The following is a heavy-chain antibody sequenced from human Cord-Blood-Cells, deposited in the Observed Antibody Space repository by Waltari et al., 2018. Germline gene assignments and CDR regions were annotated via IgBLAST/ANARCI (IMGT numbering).Heavy chain of an antibody. CDR3: ARAGDLSACDI. CDR1: GGTFSSYA. D-gene: IGHD7-27*01. Sequence: KASGGTFSSYAISWVRQAPGQGLEWMGGIIPIFGTANYAQKFQGRVTITADESTSTAYLELSSLRTGDTAVYYCARAGDLSACDIWGQGTMVTVSS. J-gene: IGHJ3*02. V-gene: IGHV1-69*01. CDR2: IIPIFGTA.